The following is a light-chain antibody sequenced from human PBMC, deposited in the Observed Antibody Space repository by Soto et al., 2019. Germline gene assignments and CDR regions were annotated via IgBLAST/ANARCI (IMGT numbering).Light chain of an antibody. Sequence: CVGDMVIITCRASQTISSWLAWYQQKPGKAPKLLIYKASTLKSGVPSRFSCSGSGTELTLTSAILQSDDFRTSYFQDYGSRSEFGRGTKVDI. V-gene: IGKV1-5*03. CDR3: QDYGSRSE. CDR1: QTISSW. CDR2: KAS. J-gene: IGKJ1*01.